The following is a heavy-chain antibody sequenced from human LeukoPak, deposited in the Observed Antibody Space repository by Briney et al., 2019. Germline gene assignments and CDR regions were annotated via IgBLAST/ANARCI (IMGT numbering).Heavy chain of an antibody. CDR3: ARWGYYDSSGYSSDAFDI. CDR1: GGSFSGYY. CDR2: IYYSGST. Sequence: PSETLSLTCAVYGGSFSGYYWSWIRQPPGKGLEWIGYIYYSGSTNYNPSLKSRVTISVDTSKNQFSLKLSSVTAADTAVYYCARWGYYDSSGYSSDAFDIWGQGTMATVSS. V-gene: IGHV4-59*01. D-gene: IGHD3-22*01. J-gene: IGHJ3*02.